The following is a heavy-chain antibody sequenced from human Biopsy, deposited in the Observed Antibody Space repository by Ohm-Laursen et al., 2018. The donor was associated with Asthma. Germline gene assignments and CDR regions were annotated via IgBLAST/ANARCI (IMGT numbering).Heavy chain of an antibody. V-gene: IGHV3-30*04. Sequence: SLRLSCADYGFTFDNYTMHWVRQAPGKGLEWVTIISYDGRNTYYADSVEGRFTISRDNSKNKLFLQMSSLRPEDTAVYYCARGGLHYYEYYGMDVWGQGTTVTVSS. CDR2: ISYDGRNT. J-gene: IGHJ6*02. D-gene: IGHD2-21*02. CDR1: GFTFDNYT. CDR3: ARGGLHYYEYYGMDV.